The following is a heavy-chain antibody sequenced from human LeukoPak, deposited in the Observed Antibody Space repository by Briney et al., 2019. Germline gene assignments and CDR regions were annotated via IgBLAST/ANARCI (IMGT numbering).Heavy chain of an antibody. Sequence: ASVTVSFTASVYTFTVYGISWVRQAPRQGLERMGWISAYNGNTNYAQKLQGRVTITTDTTTSTAYMELRSLRSDDTAVYYCARDRKGSSWYYYYYYYMDVWGKGTTVTVSS. CDR1: VYTFTVYG. CDR3: ARDRKGSSWYYYYYYYMDV. V-gene: IGHV1-18*01. CDR2: ISAYNGNT. J-gene: IGHJ6*03. D-gene: IGHD6-13*01.